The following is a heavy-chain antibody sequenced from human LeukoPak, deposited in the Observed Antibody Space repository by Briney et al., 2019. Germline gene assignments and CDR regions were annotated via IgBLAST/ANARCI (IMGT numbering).Heavy chain of an antibody. D-gene: IGHD6-13*01. Sequence: SETLSLTCTVSGGSISSGGYYWSWIRQHPGKGLEWIGYIYYSGSTNYNPSLKSRVTISVDTSKNQFSLKLSSVTAADTAVYYCARGRGQSSWYLAFDIWGQGTMVTVSS. CDR2: IYYSGST. CDR1: GGSISSGGYY. J-gene: IGHJ3*02. CDR3: ARGRGQSSWYLAFDI. V-gene: IGHV4-61*08.